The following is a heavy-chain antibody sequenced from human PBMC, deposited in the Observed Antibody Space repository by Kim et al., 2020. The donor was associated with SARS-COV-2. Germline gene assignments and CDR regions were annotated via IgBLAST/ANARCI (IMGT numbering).Heavy chain of an antibody. Sequence: GGSLRLSCAASGFTFSSYGMHWVRQAPGKGLEWVAVISYDGSNKYYADSVKGRFTISRDNSKNTLYLQMNSLRAEDTAVYYCAKRWGMDVWGQGTTVTVSS. D-gene: IGHD3-16*01. CDR1: GFTFSSYG. V-gene: IGHV3-30*18. CDR3: AKRWGMDV. CDR2: ISYDGSNK. J-gene: IGHJ6*02.